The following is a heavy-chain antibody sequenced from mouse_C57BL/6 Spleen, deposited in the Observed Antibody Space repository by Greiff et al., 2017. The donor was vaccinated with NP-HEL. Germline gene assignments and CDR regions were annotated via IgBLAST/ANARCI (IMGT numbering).Heavy chain of an antibody. CDR2: INPSSGYT. J-gene: IGHJ2*01. CDR3: AREETVDYFDY. CDR1: GYTFTSYW. Sequence: VQLQQSGAELAKPGASVKLSCKASGYTFTSYWMHWVKQRPGQGLEWIGYINPSSGYTKYNQKFKYKATLTADKSYSTAYMQLSSLTYEDSAVYYCAREETVDYFDYWGQGTTLTVSS. V-gene: IGHV1-7*01. D-gene: IGHD1-1*01.